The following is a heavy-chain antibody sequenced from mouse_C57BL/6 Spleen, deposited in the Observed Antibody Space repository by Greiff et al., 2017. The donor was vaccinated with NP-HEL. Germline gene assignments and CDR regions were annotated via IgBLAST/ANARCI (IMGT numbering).Heavy chain of an antibody. Sequence: EVQRVESGGDLVKPGGSLKLSCAASGFTFSSYGMSWVRQTPDKRLEWVATISSGGSYTYYPDSVKGRFTISRDNAKNTLYLQMSSLKSEDTAMYYCARLPTAQATWGSFDYWGQGTTLTVSS. CDR1: GFTFSSYG. CDR2: ISSGGSYT. CDR3: ARLPTAQATWGSFDY. J-gene: IGHJ2*01. D-gene: IGHD3-2*02. V-gene: IGHV5-6*01.